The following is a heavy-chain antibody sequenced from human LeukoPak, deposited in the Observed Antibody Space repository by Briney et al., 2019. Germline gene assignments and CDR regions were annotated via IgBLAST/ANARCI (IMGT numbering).Heavy chain of an antibody. CDR2: ISYDGSNK. CDR3: ARAYIVVVVAARPRYGMDV. J-gene: IGHJ6*02. CDR1: GFTFSSYA. Sequence: GGSLRLSCAASGFTFSSYAMHWVRQAPGKGLEWVAVISYDGSNKYYADSVKGRFTISRDNSKNTLYLQMSSLRAEDTAVYYCARAYIVVVVAARPRYGMDVWGQGTTVTVSS. V-gene: IGHV3-30-3*01. D-gene: IGHD2-15*01.